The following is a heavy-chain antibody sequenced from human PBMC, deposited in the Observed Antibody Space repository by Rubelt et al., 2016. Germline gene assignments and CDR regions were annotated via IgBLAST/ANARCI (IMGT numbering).Heavy chain of an antibody. J-gene: IGHJ4*02. Sequence: QVQLVQSGAEVKKPGASVKVSCKASGYTFTSYGISWVRQAPGQGLEWMGWIGDNNGNTNYAQKLQRRVTMTTGTYTSTAYMELRGLRSDDTAVDYCAREVMAISDYGGQGTLVTVSS. CDR3: AREVMAISDY. CDR1: GYTFTSYG. V-gene: IGHV1-18*01. D-gene: IGHD2-21*01. CDR2: IGDNNGNT.